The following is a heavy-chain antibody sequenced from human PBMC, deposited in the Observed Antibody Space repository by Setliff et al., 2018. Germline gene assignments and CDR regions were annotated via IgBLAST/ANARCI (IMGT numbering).Heavy chain of an antibody. D-gene: IGHD6-13*01. CDR2: IYRSGST. Sequence: SETLSLTCAVSGYSISSGYYWGWIRQPPGKGLEWIGSIYRSGSTYYNPSLKSRVTISVDTSKNQFSLKLSSVTAADTAVYYCARSAGYSSSWYNYYYGMDVWGQGTTVTVSS. J-gene: IGHJ6*02. CDR3: ARSAGYSSSWYNYYYGMDV. CDR1: GYSISSGYY. V-gene: IGHV4-38-2*01.